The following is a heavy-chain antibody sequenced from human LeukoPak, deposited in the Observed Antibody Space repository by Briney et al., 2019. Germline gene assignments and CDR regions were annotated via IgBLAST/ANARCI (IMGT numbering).Heavy chain of an antibody. Sequence: PSETLSLTCTVSGASISTYYWSWIRQPPGKGLEWIGEINHSGSTNYNPSLKSRVTISVDTSKNQFSLKLSSVTAADTAVYYCARGVPDFDWLQWYFDLWGRGTLVTVSS. CDR3: ARGVPDFDWLQWYFDL. J-gene: IGHJ2*01. D-gene: IGHD3-9*01. CDR1: GASISTYY. CDR2: INHSGST. V-gene: IGHV4-34*01.